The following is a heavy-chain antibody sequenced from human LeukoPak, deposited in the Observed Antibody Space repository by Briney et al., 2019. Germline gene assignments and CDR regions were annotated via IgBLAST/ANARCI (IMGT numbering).Heavy chain of an antibody. CDR1: GFIFSRYG. J-gene: IGHJ6*02. CDR2: ISYDGSNK. D-gene: IGHD4-23*01. V-gene: IGHV3-30*12. CDR3: AKAGTTVVTPSYYGMDV. Sequence: PGGSLRLSCAASGFIFSRYGMHWVRQAPGKGLEWVAVISYDGSNKYYADSVKGRFTISRDNSKNTLYLQMNSLRAEDTAVYYCAKAGTTVVTPSYYGMDVWGQGTTVTVSS.